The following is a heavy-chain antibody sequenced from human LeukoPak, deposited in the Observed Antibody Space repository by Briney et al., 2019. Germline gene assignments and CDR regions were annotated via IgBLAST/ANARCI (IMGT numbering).Heavy chain of an antibody. CDR1: GGTFSSYA. Sequence: SVKVSCRASGGTFSSYAISWVRQAPGQGLEWMGGIIPIFATAKYAQKFQGRVTITTDESTSTAYMELSSLRSEDTAVYYCARDLGSGYSFDYWGQGTLVTVSS. D-gene: IGHD3-22*01. CDR3: ARDLGSGYSFDY. V-gene: IGHV1-69*05. J-gene: IGHJ4*02. CDR2: IIPIFATA.